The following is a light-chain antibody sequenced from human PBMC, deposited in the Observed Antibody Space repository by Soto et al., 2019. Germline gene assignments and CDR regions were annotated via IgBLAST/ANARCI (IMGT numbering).Light chain of an antibody. Sequence: ETVMTQSPATLSVSPGERATLSCRASQSVNSNLAWYQQKLGQAPRVLFYGASTRATGIPDRFSGSGSGTEFILTISSLQSEDFAVYYCQEYNTWPWTFGQGTKVEIK. CDR2: GAS. V-gene: IGKV3-15*01. J-gene: IGKJ1*01. CDR3: QEYNTWPWT. CDR1: QSVNSN.